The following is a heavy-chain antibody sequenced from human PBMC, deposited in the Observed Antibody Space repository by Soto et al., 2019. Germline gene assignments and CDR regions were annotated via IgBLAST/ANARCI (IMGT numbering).Heavy chain of an antibody. V-gene: IGHV3-48*03. CDR3: ARDLGPEPDSSGYYP. CDR1: GFTFSSYE. Sequence: PGGSLRLSCAASGFTFSSYEMNWVRQAPGKGLEWVSYISSSGSTIYYADSVKGRFTISRDNAKNSLYLQMNSLRAEDTAVYYCARDLGPEPDSSGYYPWGQGTLVTVS. CDR2: ISSSGSTI. J-gene: IGHJ5*02. D-gene: IGHD3-22*01.